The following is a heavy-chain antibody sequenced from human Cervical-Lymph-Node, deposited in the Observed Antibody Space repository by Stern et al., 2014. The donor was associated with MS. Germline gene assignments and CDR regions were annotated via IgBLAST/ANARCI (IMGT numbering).Heavy chain of an antibody. J-gene: IGHJ4*01. CDR2: IYYSGST. V-gene: IGHV4-59*01. Sequence: QVQLQESGPGLVKPSGTLSLTCAVSGDSITSNNWWSWIRQPPGKGLEWIGYIYYSGSTNYNPSLKSRVTISVDTSKNQFSLKLSSVTAADTAVYYCARDKGMFFLWGQGTLVTVSS. CDR1: GDSITSNNW. D-gene: IGHD2/OR15-2a*01. CDR3: ARDKGMFFL.